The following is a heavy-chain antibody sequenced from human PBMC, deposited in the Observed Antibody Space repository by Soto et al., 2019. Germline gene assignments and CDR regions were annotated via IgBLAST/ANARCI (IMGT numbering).Heavy chain of an antibody. CDR1: GDSISSGGSY. CDR3: TRNRGGNSGYDS. V-gene: IGHV4-31*03. J-gene: IGHJ4*02. D-gene: IGHD4-4*01. Sequence: SETLSLTCNVSGDSISSGGSYWTWIRQHPGKGLEWIGYIYYTGTTFYHPSLQSRLTTSVDTSKNQFSLSLSSVTAADTAVYYCTRNRGGNSGYDSWGQGTLVTVSS. CDR2: IYYTGTT.